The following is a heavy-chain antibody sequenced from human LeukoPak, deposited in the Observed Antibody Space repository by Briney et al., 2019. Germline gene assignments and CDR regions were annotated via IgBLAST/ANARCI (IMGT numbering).Heavy chain of an antibody. D-gene: IGHD3-22*01. V-gene: IGHV5-51*01. CDR2: MHPGDSDT. CDR3: ARHPFFYESSGYPSYFDY. J-gene: IGHJ4*02. Sequence: GESLKISCKGSGYSFTSYWIGWVRQMPGKGLEWMGIMHPGDSDTGYSPSFQGQVTISADKSISTAYLQWSSLKVSDTAMYYCARHPFFYESSGYPSYFDYWGQGTLVTVSS. CDR1: GYSFTSYW.